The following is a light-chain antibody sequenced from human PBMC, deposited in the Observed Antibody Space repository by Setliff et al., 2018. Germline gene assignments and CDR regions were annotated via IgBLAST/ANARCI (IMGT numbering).Light chain of an antibody. CDR1: SIDVRGYTY. V-gene: IGLV2-8*01. J-gene: IGLJ1*01. Sequence: QSALAQPPSASGSPGQSVTISCTGASIDVRGYTYVSWYQQHPGKAPQLIIYDVTRRPSGVPDRFSGSKSGNTASLTVSGLQAEDEADYYCNAYTSRSTYVFGSGTKVTVL. CDR3: NAYTSRSTYV. CDR2: DVT.